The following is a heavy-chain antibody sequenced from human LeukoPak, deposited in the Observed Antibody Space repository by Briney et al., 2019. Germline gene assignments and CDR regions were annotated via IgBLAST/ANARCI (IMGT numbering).Heavy chain of an antibody. V-gene: IGHV4-59*12. CDR1: GGSISTYY. J-gene: IGHJ4*02. Sequence: PSETLSLTCTVSGGSISTYYWSWIRQPPGKGLEWIGYINYSGSTNYNPSLKSRVTFSVDTSKNQFSLKLSSVTAADTAVYYCARGGERITMVRKNDYFDYWGQGTLVTVSS. D-gene: IGHD3-10*01. CDR3: ARGGERITMVRKNDYFDY. CDR2: INYSGST.